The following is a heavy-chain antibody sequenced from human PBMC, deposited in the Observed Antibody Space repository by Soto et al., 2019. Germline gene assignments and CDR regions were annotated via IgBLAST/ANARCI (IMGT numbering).Heavy chain of an antibody. J-gene: IGHJ6*02. V-gene: IGHV3-11*05. CDR2: ISSSSTYT. Sequence: QVQLVESGGGLVKPGGSLRLSCSASGFTFSDYYMSWIRQAPGKGLEWVSYISSSSTYTNYADSVKGRFTISRDNAKNSLYLQINSLRVEDTAVYYCARRLSGLYGMDVWGQGTTVTVSS. CDR1: GFTFSDYY. D-gene: IGHD5-12*01. CDR3: ARRLSGLYGMDV.